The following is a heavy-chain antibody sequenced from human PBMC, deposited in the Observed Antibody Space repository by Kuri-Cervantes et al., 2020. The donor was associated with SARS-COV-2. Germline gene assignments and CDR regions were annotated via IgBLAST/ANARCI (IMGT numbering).Heavy chain of an antibody. J-gene: IGHJ6*03. CDR2: IYYSGST. CDR3: ARDVRRDPSITIFGVVINPSPMDV. Sequence: GSLRLSCTVSGGSISSHYWSWIRQPPGKGLEWIGYIYYSGSTNYNPSLKSRVTISVDTSKNQFSLKLSSVTAADTAVYYCARDVRRDPSITIFGVVINPSPMDVWGKGTTVTVSS. V-gene: IGHV4-59*11. D-gene: IGHD3-3*01. CDR1: GGSISSHY.